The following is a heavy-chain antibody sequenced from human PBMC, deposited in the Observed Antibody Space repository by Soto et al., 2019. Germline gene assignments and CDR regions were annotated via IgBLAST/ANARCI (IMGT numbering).Heavy chain of an antibody. V-gene: IGHV5-51*01. CDR2: IYPGDSDT. CDR1: GYSFTSYW. Sequence: PGESLKISCKGSGYSFTSYWIGWVRQMPGKGLEWMGIIYPGDSDTRYSPSFQGQVTISADKSISTAYLQWSSLKASDTAMYYCARHDSSGKFPYYYYGMDFWGQGTTVPVSS. D-gene: IGHD6-13*01. CDR3: ARHDSSGKFPYYYYGMDF. J-gene: IGHJ6*02.